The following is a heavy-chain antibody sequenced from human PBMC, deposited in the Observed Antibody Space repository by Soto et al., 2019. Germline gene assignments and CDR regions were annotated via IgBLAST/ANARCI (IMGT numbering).Heavy chain of an antibody. D-gene: IGHD2-15*01. J-gene: IGHJ2*01. Sequence: PAESLKTSCKGSGNGFTTYWIVWVRQMPGKGLEWMGIIYPGDSDTRYSPSFQGQATISADKSISTAYLQWSSLKASDTAMYYCASRINCSGGSCYPYWYFDLWGRGTLVTVSS. V-gene: IGHV5-51*01. CDR3: ASRINCSGGSCYPYWYFDL. CDR2: IYPGDSDT. CDR1: GNGFTTYW.